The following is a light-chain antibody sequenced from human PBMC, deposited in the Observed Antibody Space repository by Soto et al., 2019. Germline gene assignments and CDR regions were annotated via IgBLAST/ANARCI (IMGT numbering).Light chain of an antibody. CDR2: DVS. Sequence: IVITQSPASVSLSPRARFTLSSRPGQGVTTNFPGYQQKSGQSPRLLIYDVSTRATGVPARFSGTGSETDFTLTISGLQSEDSAVYFCQQYNNWPFSFGQGTHWRL. CDR3: QQYNNWPFS. V-gene: IGKV3-15*01. CDR1: QGVTTN. J-gene: IGKJ5*01.